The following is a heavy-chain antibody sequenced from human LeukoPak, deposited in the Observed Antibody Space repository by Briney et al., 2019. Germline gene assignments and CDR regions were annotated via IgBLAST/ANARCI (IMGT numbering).Heavy chain of an antibody. CDR2: MNPNSGNT. CDR3: ARGHGMYQLLYRAFDI. Sequence: ASVKVSCKASGYTFTSYDINWVRQATAQGLEWMGWMNPNSGNTGYAQKFQGRVTITRNTSISTAYMELSSLRSEDTAVYYCARGHGMYQLLYRAFDIWGQGTMVTVSS. D-gene: IGHD2-2*02. CDR1: GYTFTSYD. V-gene: IGHV1-8*03. J-gene: IGHJ3*02.